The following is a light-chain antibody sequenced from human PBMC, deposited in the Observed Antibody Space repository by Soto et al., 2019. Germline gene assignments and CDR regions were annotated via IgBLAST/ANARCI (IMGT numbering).Light chain of an antibody. CDR1: QSVSSSY. CDR2: GAA. Sequence: EIVLTQSPVPLSLSPGERATLSCRASQSVSSSYLAWYQQKPGQAPRLLIYGAASRATGIPDRCSGSGSGTDFSLTISRLEPEDFAVYYCQQYGSSPPLTFGQGTKVDIK. CDR3: QQYGSSPPLT. J-gene: IGKJ1*01. V-gene: IGKV3-20*01.